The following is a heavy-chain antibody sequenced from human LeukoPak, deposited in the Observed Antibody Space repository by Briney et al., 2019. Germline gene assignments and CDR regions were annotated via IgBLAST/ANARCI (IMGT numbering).Heavy chain of an antibody. V-gene: IGHV4-59*01. J-gene: IGHJ6*02. CDR1: GGSISSYY. CDR3: ARDRVGITMVPYGMDV. Sequence: PSETLSLTCTVSGGSISSYYWSWIRQPPGKGLEWIGYIYYSGSTNYNPSLKSRVTISVDMSKNQFSLKLSSVTAADTAVYYCARDRVGITMVPYGMDVWGQGTTVTVSS. D-gene: IGHD3-10*01. CDR2: IYYSGST.